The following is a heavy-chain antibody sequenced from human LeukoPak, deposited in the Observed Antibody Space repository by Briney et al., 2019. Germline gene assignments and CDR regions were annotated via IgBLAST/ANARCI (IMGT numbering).Heavy chain of an antibody. CDR1: GGSISSSSNY. J-gene: IGHJ4*02. V-gene: IGHV4-39*01. CDR2: IYYSGST. D-gene: IGHD3-16*01. CDR3: ARLRLRLGEPTDFDY. Sequence: SETLSLTCTVSGGSISSSSNYWGWIRQPPGKGLEWIGSIYYSGSTYYNPSLKSRVTISIDTSKNQFSLKLSSVTAADTAVYYCARLRLRLGEPTDFDYWGQGTLVTVSS.